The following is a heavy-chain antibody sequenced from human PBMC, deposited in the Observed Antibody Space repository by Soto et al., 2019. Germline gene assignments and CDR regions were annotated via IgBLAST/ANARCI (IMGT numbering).Heavy chain of an antibody. D-gene: IGHD4-4*01. CDR1: GFTFSSYG. CDR2: ISYDGSNK. Sequence: SLRLSCAASGFTFSSYGMHWVRQAPGKGLEWVAVISYDGSNKYYADSVKGRFTISRDNSKNTLYLQMNSLRAEDTAVYYCAKLMFVAATVTTAGRKNFDYWGQGTLVTVSS. J-gene: IGHJ4*02. V-gene: IGHV3-30*18. CDR3: AKLMFVAATVTTAGRKNFDY.